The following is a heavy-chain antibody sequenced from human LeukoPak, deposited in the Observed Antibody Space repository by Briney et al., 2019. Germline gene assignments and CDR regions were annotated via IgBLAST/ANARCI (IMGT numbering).Heavy chain of an antibody. D-gene: IGHD2-2*01. CDR1: GGSVSSGSYY. Sequence: PSETLSLTCTVSGGSVSSGSYYWSWIRQPPGKGLEWIGYIYYSGSTNYNPSLKSRVTMSVDTSKNQFSLKLSSVTAADTAVYYCARGKYQLLHYWGQGTTVTVSS. CDR3: ARGKYQLLHY. CDR2: IYYSGST. J-gene: IGHJ6*02. V-gene: IGHV4-61*01.